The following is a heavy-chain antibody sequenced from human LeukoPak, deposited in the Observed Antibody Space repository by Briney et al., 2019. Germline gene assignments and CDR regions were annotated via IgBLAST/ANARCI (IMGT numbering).Heavy chain of an antibody. CDR1: GFTFGYNA. CDR3: AKRDDSSGSSFDY. Sequence: GGSLRLSCAASGFTFGYNAMNWVRQAPGKGLEWVSAISGSGGSTYYADSVKGRFTISRDNSKNTLYLQMNSLRAEDTAVYYCAKRDDSSGSSFDYWGQGTLVTVSS. CDR2: ISGSGGST. V-gene: IGHV3-23*01. D-gene: IGHD3-22*01. J-gene: IGHJ4*02.